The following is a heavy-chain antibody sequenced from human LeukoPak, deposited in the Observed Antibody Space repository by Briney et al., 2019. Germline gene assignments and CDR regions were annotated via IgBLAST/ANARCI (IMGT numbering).Heavy chain of an antibody. Sequence: GGSLRLSCAGSGFISSNYWMTWVRQAPGKGLEWVVNIDKGGAEKNYADSVKGRFTISRDTATNSVYLQMNNLRAEDTAVYYCARNSDYYCLDFWGQGTLVTVSS. CDR3: ARNSDYYCLDF. CDR2: IDKGGAEK. CDR1: GFISSNYW. V-gene: IGHV3-7*01. D-gene: IGHD3-22*01. J-gene: IGHJ4*02.